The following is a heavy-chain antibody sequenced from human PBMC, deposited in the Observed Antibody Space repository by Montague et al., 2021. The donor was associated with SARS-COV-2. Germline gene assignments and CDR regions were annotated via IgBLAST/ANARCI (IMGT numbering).Heavy chain of an antibody. CDR1: GGSVSSGGYY. Sequence: SETLSLTCTVSGGSVSSGGYYWSWIRQPPGKGLEWIGHIYATGSAKYNPSLESRVTISVDTSNNQFSLRLNSVTAADTAVYYCTRVVVVVPASPAPTLFDPWGQGILVTVSS. D-gene: IGHD2-15*01. CDR2: IYATGSA. V-gene: IGHV4-61*08. CDR3: TRVVVVVPASPAPTLFDP. J-gene: IGHJ5*02.